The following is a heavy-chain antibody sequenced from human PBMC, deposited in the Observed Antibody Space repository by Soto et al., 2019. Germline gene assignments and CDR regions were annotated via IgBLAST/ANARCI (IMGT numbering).Heavy chain of an antibody. CDR2: IRYDGSNQ. CDR3: ARRGLDYYYAMDV. D-gene: IGHD5-12*01. V-gene: IGHV3-33*01. Sequence: WGCQRQTCAAAEFAYSAGRRHWVCQAPGKGLEWVAGIRYDGSNQYYADSVKGQFTLSVDTSISTAYLHWNSLKASDTAMYYCARRGLDYYYAMDVWGRGTTVTVS. CDR1: EFAYSAGR. J-gene: IGHJ6*02.